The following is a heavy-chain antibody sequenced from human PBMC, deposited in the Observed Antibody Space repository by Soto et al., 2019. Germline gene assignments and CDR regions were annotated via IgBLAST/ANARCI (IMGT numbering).Heavy chain of an antibody. CDR3: ARDKGSGYYPGTAFDI. Sequence: QVQLVQSGAEVKKPGASVKVSCKASGYTFTSYYMHWVRQAPGQGLEWMGIINPSGSSTSYAQKFQGGVSMTRDTSTSTVYMELSSLRSEDTAVYYCARDKGSGYYPGTAFDIWGQGTMVTVSS. CDR1: GYTFTSYY. CDR2: INPSGSST. D-gene: IGHD3-22*01. V-gene: IGHV1-46*01. J-gene: IGHJ3*02.